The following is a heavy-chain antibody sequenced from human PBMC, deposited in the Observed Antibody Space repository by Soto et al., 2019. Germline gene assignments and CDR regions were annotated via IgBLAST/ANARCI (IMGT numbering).Heavy chain of an antibody. CDR3: ARDNRSSTTLYGMDV. J-gene: IGHJ6*02. CDR1: GYTFTDYH. D-gene: IGHD2-2*01. V-gene: IGHV1-2*04. Sequence: ASVKVSCKASGYTFTDYHMQWVRQAPGQGLEWMGWINPNNGNTNYAQKFQGWVTMTSDTSTNTAYMDLSRLGSDDTAVYYCARDNRSSTTLYGMDVWGQGTTVTVSS. CDR2: INPNNGNT.